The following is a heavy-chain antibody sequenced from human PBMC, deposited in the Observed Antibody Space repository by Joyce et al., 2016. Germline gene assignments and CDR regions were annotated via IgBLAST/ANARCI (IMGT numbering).Heavy chain of an antibody. J-gene: IGHJ4*02. V-gene: IGHV3-30-3*01. Sequence: QVQLVESGGGVVQPGRSLRLSCAASGFSFSNYVMHWVRQAPGKRLDGVSVISFDGDNKNYADSVKGRFTISRDNSKNTLYLQLNSLRAEDTAVYFCARDFPLSMVRGVIRWGFDYWGQGTLVIVSS. CDR2: ISFDGDNK. CDR3: ARDFPLSMVRGVIRWGFDY. D-gene: IGHD3-10*01. CDR1: GFSFSNYV.